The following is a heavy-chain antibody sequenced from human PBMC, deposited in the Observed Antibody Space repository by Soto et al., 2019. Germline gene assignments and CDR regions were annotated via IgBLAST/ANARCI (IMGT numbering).Heavy chain of an antibody. CDR1: GYTFTSYG. CDR2: ISAYNGNT. J-gene: IGHJ3*02. V-gene: IGHV1-18*01. D-gene: IGHD3-22*01. CDR3: YYDSSGYSPSGAFDI. Sequence: ASVKVSCKASGYTFTSYGISWVRQAPGQGLEWMGWISAYNGNTNYAQKLQGRVTMTTDTSTSTAYMELRSLRSDDTAVYYCYYDSSGYSPSGAFDIWGQGTMVTVSS.